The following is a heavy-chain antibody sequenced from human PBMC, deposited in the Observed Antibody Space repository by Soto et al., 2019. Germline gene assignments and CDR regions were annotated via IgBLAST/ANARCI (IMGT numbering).Heavy chain of an antibody. CDR1: GYTFTSYG. CDR2: ISAYNGNT. D-gene: IGHD2-21*01. V-gene: IGHV1-18*01. J-gene: IGHJ6*02. CDR3: ARDRSVVLWKVDGMDV. Sequence: QVQLVQSGAEVKKPGASVKVSCKASGYTFTSYGISWVRQAPGQGLEWMGWISAYNGNTNYAQKLQGRVTMTTVTSTSTADMELRSLRSDDTAVYYCARDRSVVLWKVDGMDVWGQGTTVTVSS.